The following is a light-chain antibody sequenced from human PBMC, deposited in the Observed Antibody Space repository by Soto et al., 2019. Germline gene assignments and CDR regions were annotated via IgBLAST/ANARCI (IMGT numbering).Light chain of an antibody. CDR3: QQCDDLLALS. CDR2: DGS. V-gene: IGKV1-33*01. Sequence: DIQMTQSPSSLSASVGDRVTITCQASQDINNYLNWYQHKPGKAPTLLIYDGSNLETGVPSRFSGSGSGTHFTFTISCLQPDDVATYDCQQCDDLLALSFGGGTPVEMK. J-gene: IGKJ4*01. CDR1: QDINNY.